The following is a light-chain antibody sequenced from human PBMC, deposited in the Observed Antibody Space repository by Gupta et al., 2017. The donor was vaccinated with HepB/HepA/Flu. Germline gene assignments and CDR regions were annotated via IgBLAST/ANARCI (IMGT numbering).Light chain of an antibody. CDR3: QQSST. J-gene: IGKJ2*01. CDR1: QTISSY. V-gene: IGKV1-39*01. CDR2: LAS. Sequence: DIQMTQSPSSLSASVGDRVTITCRASQTISSYLNWYQQKPGKAPKLLIYLASSLQSGVPSRLRGSGSGTDFTLTIRSMQTDDSATYDCQQSSTFGQGTXLEIK.